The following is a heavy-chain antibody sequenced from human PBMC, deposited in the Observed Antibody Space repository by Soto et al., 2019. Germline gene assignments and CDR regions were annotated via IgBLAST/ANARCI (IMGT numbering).Heavy chain of an antibody. CDR2: IIPILGIA. CDR3: ASPRQGLRHDAFDI. D-gene: IGHD6-25*01. J-gene: IGHJ3*02. V-gene: IGHV1-69*02. Sequence: SVKVSCKASGGTFSSYTISWVRQAPGQGLEWMGRIIPILGIANYAQKFQGRVTITADKSTSTAYMGLSSLRSEDTAVYYCASPRQGLRHDAFDIWGQGTMVTVSS. CDR1: GGTFSSYT.